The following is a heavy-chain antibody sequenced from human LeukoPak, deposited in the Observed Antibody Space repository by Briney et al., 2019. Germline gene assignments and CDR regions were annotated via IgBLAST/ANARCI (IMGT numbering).Heavy chain of an antibody. V-gene: IGHV4-59*01. D-gene: IGHD4-11*01. Sequence: SETLSLTCTVSGGSISSYYWTWIRQPPGKGLEWIGYIHYSGSTNYNPSLKSRVTISVDTSKNQFPLKLSSVTAADTAVYYCARASVTYYYYYYMDVWGKGTTVTVSS. J-gene: IGHJ6*03. CDR3: ARASVTYYYYYYMDV. CDR2: IHYSGST. CDR1: GGSISSYY.